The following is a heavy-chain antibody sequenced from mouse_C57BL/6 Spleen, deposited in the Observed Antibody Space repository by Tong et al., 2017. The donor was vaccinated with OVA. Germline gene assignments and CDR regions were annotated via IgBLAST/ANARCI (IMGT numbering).Heavy chain of an antibody. CDR3: ARDYYGSSWGYYFDY. CDR2: INPSNGGT. J-gene: IGHJ2*02. CDR1: SYTFTSYW. Sequence: LSCSASSYTFTSYWMHWVKQRPGQGLEWIGNINPSNGGTNYNEKFKSKATLTVDKSSSTAYRQLSSRTSEDYAVYYGARDYYGSSWGYYFDYWGQGT. D-gene: IGHD1-1*01. V-gene: IGHV1-53*01.